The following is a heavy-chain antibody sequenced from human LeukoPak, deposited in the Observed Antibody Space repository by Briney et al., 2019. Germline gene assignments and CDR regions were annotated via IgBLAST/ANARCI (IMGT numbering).Heavy chain of an antibody. V-gene: IGHV1-18*01. CDR1: GYTFTSYG. CDR2: ISAYNGNT. CDR3: ARDRGYNWNDAYNWFGP. J-gene: IGHJ5*02. Sequence: ASVKVSCKASGYTFTSYGISWVRQAPGQGLEWMGWISAYNGNTNYAQKLQGRVTMTTDTSTSTAYMELRSLRSDDTAVYYCARDRGYNWNDAYNWFGPWGQGTLVTVSS. D-gene: IGHD1-20*01.